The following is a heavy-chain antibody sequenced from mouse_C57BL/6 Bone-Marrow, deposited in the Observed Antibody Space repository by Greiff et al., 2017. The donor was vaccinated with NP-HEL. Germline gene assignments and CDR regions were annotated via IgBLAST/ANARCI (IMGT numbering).Heavy chain of an antibody. D-gene: IGHD1-1*01. CDR2: IYPSDSET. Sequence: QVQLQQPGAELVRPGSSVKLSCKASGYTFTSYWMDWVKRRPGQGLEWIGNIYPSDSETHYNQKFKDKATLTVDKSSSTAYMQLSSLTSEDSAVYYCASTGNSAMDYWGQGTSVTVSS. V-gene: IGHV1-61*01. CDR1: GYTFTSYW. CDR3: ASTGNSAMDY. J-gene: IGHJ4*01.